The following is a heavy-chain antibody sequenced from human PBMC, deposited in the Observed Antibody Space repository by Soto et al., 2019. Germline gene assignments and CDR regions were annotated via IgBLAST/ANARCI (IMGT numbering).Heavy chain of an antibody. J-gene: IGHJ4*02. V-gene: IGHV1-18*01. Sequence: QVQLVQSGPEVKKPGASVKVSCKGSGYTFSNYGVTWVRQAPGQGLERLGWVSAYNRNTDYAQKFEDWATMTIDTSTNTAYLELRGLTPDDTAVYYCARERRWEPLLYWGQGTL. CDR2: VSAYNRNT. CDR1: GYTFSNYG. CDR3: ARERRWEPLLY. D-gene: IGHD1-26*01.